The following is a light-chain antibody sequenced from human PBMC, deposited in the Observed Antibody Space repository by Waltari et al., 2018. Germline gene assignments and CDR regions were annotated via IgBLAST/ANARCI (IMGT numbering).Light chain of an antibody. J-gene: IGKJ3*01. CDR3: QQYYSMPLT. Sequence: DIVMTQSPDSLPVSLGPRVSTNCTSSQSVFYSSNNKNYLAWYQQKPGQPPKLLMYWASSREFGVPKRFSASGSGTDFTLTISSLEADDVAIYYCQQYYSMPLTFVPGTTVEI. CDR1: QSVFYSSNNKNY. CDR2: WAS. V-gene: IGKV4-1*01.